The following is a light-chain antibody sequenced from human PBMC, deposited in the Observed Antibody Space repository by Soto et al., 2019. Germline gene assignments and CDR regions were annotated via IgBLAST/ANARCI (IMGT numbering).Light chain of an antibody. V-gene: IGKV1-5*03. CDR1: QSITNW. CDR3: QQYHSYPFT. CDR2: KAS. J-gene: IGKJ3*01. Sequence: DIVMTQSPSTLSASVGDGLSITCRASQSITNWLAWYQQKPGKAPNLLIFKASSLPSEVPSRFSGSASGPEFTLTISSLQPDDFATYYCQQYHSYPFTFGPGTKVDIK.